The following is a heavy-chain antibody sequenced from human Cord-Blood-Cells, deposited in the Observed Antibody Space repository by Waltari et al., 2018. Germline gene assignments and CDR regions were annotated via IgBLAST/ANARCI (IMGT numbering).Heavy chain of an antibody. Sequence: QVQLVQSGAEVKKPGSSVKVSCKASGGTFSSYASRWVRQAPGQGLEWMGGIIPIFGTANDAQKFQGRVTITADESTSTAYMELSSLRSEDTAVYYCASSAYCGGDCYDAFDIWGQGTMVTVSS. CDR2: IIPIFGTA. J-gene: IGHJ3*02. V-gene: IGHV1-69*01. CDR1: GGTFSSYA. CDR3: ASSAYCGGDCYDAFDI. D-gene: IGHD2-21*01.